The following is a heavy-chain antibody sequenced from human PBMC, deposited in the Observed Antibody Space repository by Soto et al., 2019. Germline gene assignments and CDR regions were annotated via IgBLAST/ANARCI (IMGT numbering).Heavy chain of an antibody. CDR1: GGTFSSYT. J-gene: IGHJ5*02. Sequence: QVQLVQSGAEVQKPGSSVKVSCKASGGTFSSYTISWVRQAPGQGLEWMGRIIPILGIANYAQKFQGRVTITADKSTSTAYMELSSLRSEDTAVYYCARVADGDYNWFDPWGQGTLVTVSS. D-gene: IGHD4-17*01. CDR3: ARVADGDYNWFDP. CDR2: IIPILGIA. V-gene: IGHV1-69*02.